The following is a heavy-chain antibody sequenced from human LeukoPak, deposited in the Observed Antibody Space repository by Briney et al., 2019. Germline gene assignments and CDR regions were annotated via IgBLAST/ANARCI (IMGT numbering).Heavy chain of an antibody. CDR2: ISNSGSTI. CDR3: ARRAGAYSHPYDY. Sequence: GGSLRLSCAASGFTFSDYYMSWIRQAPGKGLEWVSYISNSGSTIYYADSLKGRFTVSRDNAKNSLYLQMNSLRVEDTAVYYCARRAGAYSHPYDYWGQGTLVTVSS. D-gene: IGHD4/OR15-4a*01. J-gene: IGHJ4*02. V-gene: IGHV3-11*01. CDR1: GFTFSDYY.